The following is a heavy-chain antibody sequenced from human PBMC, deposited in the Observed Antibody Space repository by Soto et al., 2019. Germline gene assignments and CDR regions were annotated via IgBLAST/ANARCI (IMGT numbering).Heavy chain of an antibody. CDR2: IFYSGTT. Sequence: QVQLQESGPGLVKPSETLSLTCTVSGASIRSNYWSWIRQSPGKSPEWIGYIFYSGTTKYNPSFKRRVTISLDTSQKQLSMMLSSVTAADTAISYCARIQGAYYDVLTGFPRVVMDVWGHGTTVTVSS. CDR1: GASIRSNY. CDR3: ARIQGAYYDVLTGFPRVVMDV. V-gene: IGHV4-59*01. J-gene: IGHJ6*02. D-gene: IGHD3-9*01.